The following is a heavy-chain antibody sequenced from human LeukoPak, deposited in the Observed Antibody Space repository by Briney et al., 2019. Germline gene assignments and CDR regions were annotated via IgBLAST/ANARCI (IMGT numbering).Heavy chain of an antibody. CDR2: IIPIFGTA. CDR3: ARDGVPYYDSGGYYSRYRNFDY. Sequence: GASVKVSCKASGGTFSSYAISWVRQAPGQGLEWMGGIIPIFGTANYAQKFQGRATITADESTSTAYMELSSLRSEDTAVYYCARDGVPYYDSGGYYSRYRNFDYWGQGTLVTVSS. V-gene: IGHV1-69*13. CDR1: GGTFSSYA. D-gene: IGHD3-22*01. J-gene: IGHJ4*02.